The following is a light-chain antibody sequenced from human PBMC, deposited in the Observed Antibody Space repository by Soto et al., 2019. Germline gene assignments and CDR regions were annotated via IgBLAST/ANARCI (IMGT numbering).Light chain of an antibody. V-gene: IGKV1-5*03. CDR1: QTISSW. Sequence: DIQMTQSPSTLSGSVGDRVTITCRASQTISSWLAWYQQKPGKAPKLLIYKASSLESGVPSRFSGSGSGTEFTLTISSLQPDDFATYYCQQYNSYQRTFGQGTKVDIK. CDR2: KAS. J-gene: IGKJ1*01. CDR3: QQYNSYQRT.